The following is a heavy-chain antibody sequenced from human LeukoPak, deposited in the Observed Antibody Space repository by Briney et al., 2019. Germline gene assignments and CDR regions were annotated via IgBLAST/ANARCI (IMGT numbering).Heavy chain of an antibody. CDR3: ARGDSYLNWFDP. CDR1: GFTFSSYA. CDR2: ISGSGGST. J-gene: IGHJ5*02. Sequence: GGSLRLSCAASGFTFSSYAMSWVRQAPGKGLEWVSAISGSGGSTYYADSVKGRFTISRDNSKNTLYLQMNSLRAEDTAVYYCARGDSYLNWFDPWGQGTLVTVSS. D-gene: IGHD5-18*01. V-gene: IGHV3-23*01.